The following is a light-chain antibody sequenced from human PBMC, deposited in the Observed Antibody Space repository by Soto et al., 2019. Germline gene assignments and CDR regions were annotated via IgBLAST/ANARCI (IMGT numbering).Light chain of an antibody. CDR3: SSYAASSNV. V-gene: IGLV2-8*01. Sequence: QSALTQPPSASGSPGQSVAITYTGTSSDVGGYNYVSWYQQHPGKAPKLMIYEVNKRPSGVPDRFSGSKSGNTASLTVSGLQAEDEADYYCSSYAASSNVFGTGTKLTVL. J-gene: IGLJ1*01. CDR1: SSDVGGYNY. CDR2: EVN.